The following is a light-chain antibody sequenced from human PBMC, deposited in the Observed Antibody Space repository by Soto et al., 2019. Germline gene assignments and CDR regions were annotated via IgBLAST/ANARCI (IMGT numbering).Light chain of an antibody. Sequence: ENVLTQSPGTLSLSPGERASLSCRASQSVSSSYLAWYQQKPGQAPRLLIYGASIRATDIPDRFTGSGSGTDFTLTINRLEPEDFAVYYCQQYGSSSITFGQGTRLEIK. CDR3: QQYGSSSIT. V-gene: IGKV3-20*01. CDR1: QSVSSSY. CDR2: GAS. J-gene: IGKJ5*01.